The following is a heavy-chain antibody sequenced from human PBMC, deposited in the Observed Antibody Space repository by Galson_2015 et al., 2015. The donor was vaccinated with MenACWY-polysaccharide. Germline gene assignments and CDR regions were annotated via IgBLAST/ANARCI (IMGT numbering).Heavy chain of an antibody. Sequence: TLSLTCGVSGGSFSGYYWGWIRQSPGKGLEWIGEINQSGIANYNPSLKGRATISIETSKNQVSLKVTSLTAADTAVYYCARVRWGYSYGYFNIDQWGQGTLVTVSS. CDR3: ARVRWGYSYGYFNIDQ. V-gene: IGHV4-34*01. J-gene: IGHJ4*02. D-gene: IGHD5-18*01. CDR1: GGSFSGYY. CDR2: INQSGIA.